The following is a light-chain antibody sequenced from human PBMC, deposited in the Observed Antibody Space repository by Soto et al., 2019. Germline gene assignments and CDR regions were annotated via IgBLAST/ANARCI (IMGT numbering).Light chain of an antibody. V-gene: IGKV1-39*01. CDR3: QQSYRIPYT. Sequence: DIQMTQSPSSLSASVGDRVTITCRASQGINTYLNWYEQKPGKAPKLLIYAASSLQSGVPSRFSGGGSGTDFTLTISNLQPEDFATYYCQQSYRIPYTFGQGTKLEIK. CDR1: QGINTY. J-gene: IGKJ2*01. CDR2: AAS.